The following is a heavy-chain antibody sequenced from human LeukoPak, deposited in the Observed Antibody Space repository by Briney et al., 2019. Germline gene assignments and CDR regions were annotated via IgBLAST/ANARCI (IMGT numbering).Heavy chain of an antibody. CDR1: GYTLTELS. D-gene: IGHD6-19*01. CDR3: ARGLLGIAVAEVEADYYYMDV. J-gene: IGHJ6*03. V-gene: IGHV1-24*01. Sequence: GASVKVSCKVSGYTLTELSMHWVRQAPGKGLEWMGGFDPEDGETIYAQKFQGRVTMTRNTSISTAYMELSSLRSEDTAVYYCARGLLGIAVAEVEADYYYMDVWGKGTTVTVSS. CDR2: FDPEDGET.